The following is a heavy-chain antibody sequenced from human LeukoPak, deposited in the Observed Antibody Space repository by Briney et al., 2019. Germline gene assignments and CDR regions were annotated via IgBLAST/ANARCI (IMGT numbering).Heavy chain of an antibody. Sequence: PGGSLRLSCAASGFIFSYYWMTWVRQAPGKGLEWVANIKEDGSEKYYLDSVSGRFTISRDNAKNSLYLQMNSLRAEDTAVYYCVKVSIAVAGSGYWGQGTLVTVSS. CDR1: GFIFSYYW. V-gene: IGHV3-7*01. J-gene: IGHJ4*02. D-gene: IGHD6-13*01. CDR3: VKVSIAVAGSGY. CDR2: IKEDGSEK.